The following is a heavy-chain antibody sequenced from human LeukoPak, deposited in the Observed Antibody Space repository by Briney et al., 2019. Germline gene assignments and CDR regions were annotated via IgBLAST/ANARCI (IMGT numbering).Heavy chain of an antibody. Sequence: GGSLRLSCAASGFTVSSNYMSWVRQAPGKGLEWVSVIYSGGSTYYADSVKGRFTISRDNSKNTLYLQMNSLRAEDTAVYYCARVFVPNYYYYMDVWGKGTTVTVSS. J-gene: IGHJ6*03. CDR3: ARVFVPNYYYYMDV. CDR2: IYSGGST. CDR1: GFTVSSNY. V-gene: IGHV3-53*01.